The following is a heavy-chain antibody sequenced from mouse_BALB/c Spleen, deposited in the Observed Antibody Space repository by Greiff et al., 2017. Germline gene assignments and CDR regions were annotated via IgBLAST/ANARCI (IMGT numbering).Heavy chain of an antibody. CDR1: GYTFTDYE. CDR3: TREGDGNYEDAMDY. CDR2: IDPETGGT. J-gene: IGHJ4*01. V-gene: IGHV1-15*01. Sequence: QVQLKESGAELVRPGASVTLSCKASGYTFTDYEMHWVKQTPVHGLEWIGAIDPETGGTAYNQKFKGKATLTADKSSSTAYMELRSLTSEDSAVYYCTREGDGNYEDAMDYWGQGTSVTVSS. D-gene: IGHD2-1*01.